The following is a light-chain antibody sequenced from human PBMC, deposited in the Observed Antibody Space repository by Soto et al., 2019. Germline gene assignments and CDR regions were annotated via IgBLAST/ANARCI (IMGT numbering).Light chain of an antibody. Sequence: EMVLSQSPATLSVSPAERDTLSCRASQSVCSNLAWYQQKAGQAPRVLMYGASTRAIGIPGRFSGSGSGTYFTLTISRLEPEDFAVYYCRHYGSSGTFGQGTKVDIK. CDR3: RHYGSSGT. V-gene: IGKV3-20*01. CDR2: GAS. J-gene: IGKJ1*01. CDR1: QSVCSN.